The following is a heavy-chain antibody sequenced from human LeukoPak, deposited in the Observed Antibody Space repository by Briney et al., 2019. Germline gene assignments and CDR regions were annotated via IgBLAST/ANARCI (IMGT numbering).Heavy chain of an antibody. CDR1: GFTVSSNY. J-gene: IGHJ4*02. V-gene: IGHV3-53*05. CDR3: ARVGASRRYFDY. CDR2: TYSGGST. Sequence: GGTLRLSCAASGFTVSSNYMSWVRQAPGKGLEWGSVTYSGGSTYYAESEKSRFTISRENSKNTQYHQMNSLRDEATAVYYAARVGASRRYFDYWGQGTLVTVSS. D-gene: IGHD1-26*01.